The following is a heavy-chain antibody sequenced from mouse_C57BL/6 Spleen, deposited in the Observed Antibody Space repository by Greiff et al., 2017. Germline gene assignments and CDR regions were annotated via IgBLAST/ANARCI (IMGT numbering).Heavy chain of an antibody. V-gene: IGHV5-9*01. CDR3: ARSYGSDAMDY. Sequence: EVMLVESGGGLVKPGGSLKLSCAASGFTFSSYTMSWVRQTPEKRLEWVATISGGGGNTYYPDSVKGRFTISRDNAKNTLYLQMSSLRSEDTALYYCARSYGSDAMDYWGQGTSVTVSS. D-gene: IGHD1-1*01. CDR1: GFTFSSYT. CDR2: ISGGGGNT. J-gene: IGHJ4*01.